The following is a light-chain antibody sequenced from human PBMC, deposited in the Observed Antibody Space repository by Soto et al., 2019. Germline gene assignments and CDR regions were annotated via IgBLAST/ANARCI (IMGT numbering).Light chain of an antibody. CDR1: QSIRSW. V-gene: IGKV1-5*03. J-gene: IGKJ1*01. CDR2: KTS. Sequence: QRPQYTSSLSSSVVDRVTITCRASQSIRSWLAWYQQKPGKAPKLLIYKTSSLESGVPSRFSGSGSGTEFTLTISSLQPGDFAAFYREKYKSFPWTFGQGTKVDIK. CDR3: EKYKSFPWT.